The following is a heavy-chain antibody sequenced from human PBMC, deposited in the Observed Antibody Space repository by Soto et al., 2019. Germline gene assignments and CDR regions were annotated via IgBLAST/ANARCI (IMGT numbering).Heavy chain of an antibody. V-gene: IGHV3-23*01. Sequence: GGSLRLSCAASGFTFSSYAMSWVRQAPGKGLEWVSAISGSGGSTYYADSVKGRFTISRDNSKNTLYLQMNSLRAEDTAVYYCAKVSYYDSSGSLDYWGQGTLVTVSS. D-gene: IGHD3-22*01. CDR3: AKVSYYDSSGSLDY. J-gene: IGHJ4*02. CDR1: GFTFSSYA. CDR2: ISGSGGST.